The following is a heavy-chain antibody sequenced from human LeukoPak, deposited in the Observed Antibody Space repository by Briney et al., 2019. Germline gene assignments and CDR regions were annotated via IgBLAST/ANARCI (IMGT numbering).Heavy chain of an antibody. CDR3: AALRFLEWQKDTDY. Sequence: GGSLRLSCAASGFTFSSYAMSWVRQAPGKGLEWVSAISGSGGSTYYADSVKGRFTISRDNSKNTLYLQMNSLRAEDTAVYYCAALRFLEWQKDTDYWGQGTLVTVSS. CDR1: GFTFSSYA. CDR2: ISGSGGST. D-gene: IGHD3-3*01. V-gene: IGHV3-23*01. J-gene: IGHJ4*02.